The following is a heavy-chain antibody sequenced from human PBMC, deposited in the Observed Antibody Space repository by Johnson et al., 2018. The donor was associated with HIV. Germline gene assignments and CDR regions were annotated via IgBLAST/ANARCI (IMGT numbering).Heavy chain of an antibody. V-gene: IGHV3-13*01. CDR2: IGTAGDT. Sequence: VQLVESGGGVVQPGRSLRLSCAASGFTFSSYGMHWVRQAPGKGLEWVSAIGTAGDTYYPGSVKGRFTNSRENAKNSLYLQMNSLRAGDTAVYYCARAPHDAFDVWGQGTMVTVSS. J-gene: IGHJ3*01. CDR3: ARAPHDAFDV. CDR1: GFTFSSYG.